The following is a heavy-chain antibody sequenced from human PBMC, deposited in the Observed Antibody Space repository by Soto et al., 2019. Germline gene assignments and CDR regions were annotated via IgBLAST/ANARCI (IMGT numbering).Heavy chain of an antibody. J-gene: IGHJ4*02. CDR1: GFSLSTSEVG. D-gene: IGHD2-2*02. Sequence: QITLKESGPSLVKPTQTLTLTCTFSGFSLSTSEVGVGWIRQPPGKALEWLALIYWDDDKVYSPSLKSRLTNTKDSPKSQVVLIMTNMDPDDTATYYCAHREYTSNRDFNYWGQGTLVTVSS. V-gene: IGHV2-5*02. CDR3: AHREYTSNRDFNY. CDR2: IYWDDDK.